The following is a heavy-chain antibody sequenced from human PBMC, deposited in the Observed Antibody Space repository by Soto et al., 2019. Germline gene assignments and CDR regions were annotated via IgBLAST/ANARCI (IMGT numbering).Heavy chain of an antibody. CDR3: ARAYYYDSSGYYSSYYYGMDV. V-gene: IGHV1-18*04. CDR1: GYTFTSYG. D-gene: IGHD3-22*01. Sequence: QVPLVQSGAEVKKPGASVKVSCKASGYTFTSYGISWVRQAPGQGLEWMGWISAYNGNTNYAQKLQGRVTMTTDTSTSTAYMELRSLRSDDTAVYYCARAYYYDSSGYYSSYYYGMDVWGQGTTVTVSS. J-gene: IGHJ6*02. CDR2: ISAYNGNT.